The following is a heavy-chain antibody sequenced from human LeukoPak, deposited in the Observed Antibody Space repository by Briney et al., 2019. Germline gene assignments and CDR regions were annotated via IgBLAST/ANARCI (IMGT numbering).Heavy chain of an antibody. D-gene: IGHD2-15*01. CDR1: GFTLSDHY. CDR2: IRNKANDYTT. J-gene: IGHJ4*02. CDR3: VRSGYCGGGTCYSDYFDY. V-gene: IGHV3-72*01. Sequence: GGSLRLSCAASGFTLSDHYMDWVRQAPGKGLEWVGRIRNKANDYTTEYAASVKGGFTISRDASQSSLYLQMNTLKLEDTAVYFCVRSGYCGGGTCYSDYFDYWGQGTLVSVSS.